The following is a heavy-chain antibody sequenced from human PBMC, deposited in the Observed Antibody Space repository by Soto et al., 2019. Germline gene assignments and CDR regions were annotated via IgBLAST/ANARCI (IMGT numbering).Heavy chain of an antibody. J-gene: IGHJ4*02. V-gene: IGHV3-23*01. CDR1: GFTFSSYA. CDR3: AKPSGGIKY. D-gene: IGHD3-10*01. CDR2: ISGSGGGT. Sequence: EVQLLESGGGLVQPGGSLRLSCAASGFTFSSYAMSWLRQAPGKGLEWVSGISGSGGGTYYADSVKGRFTISRDNSKNTLYLQMNSLRAEDMAVYYCAKPSGGIKYWGQGTLVTVSS.